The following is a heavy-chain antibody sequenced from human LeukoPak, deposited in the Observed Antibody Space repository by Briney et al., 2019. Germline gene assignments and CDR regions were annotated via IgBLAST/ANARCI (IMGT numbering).Heavy chain of an antibody. CDR3: ARYPHYYGSGSITDDASDI. CDR2: IYYSGST. D-gene: IGHD3-10*01. CDR1: GGSISSYY. J-gene: IGHJ3*02. V-gene: IGHV4-59*08. Sequence: SETLSLTCTVSGGSISSYYWSWIRQPPGKGLEWIGYIYYSGSTNYNPSLKSRVTISVDTSKNQFSLKLSSVTAADTAVYYCARYPHYYGSGSITDDASDIWGQGTMVTVSS.